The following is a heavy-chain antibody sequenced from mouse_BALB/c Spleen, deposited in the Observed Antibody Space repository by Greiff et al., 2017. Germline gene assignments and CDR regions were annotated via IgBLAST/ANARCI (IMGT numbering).Heavy chain of an antibody. CDR2: IWAGGST. Sequence: VKLVESGPGLVAPSQSLSITCTVSGFSLTSYGVHWVRQPPGKGLEWLGVIWAGGSTNYNSALMSRLSISKDNSKSQVFLKMNSLQTDDTAMYYCARDLGDRYEAYWGQGTLVTVSA. J-gene: IGHJ3*01. V-gene: IGHV2-9*02. D-gene: IGHD2-14*01. CDR1: GFSLTSYG. CDR3: ARDLGDRYEAY.